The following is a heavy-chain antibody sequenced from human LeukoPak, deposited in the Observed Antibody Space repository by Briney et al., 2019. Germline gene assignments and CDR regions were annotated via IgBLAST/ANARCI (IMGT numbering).Heavy chain of an antibody. Sequence: GGSLRLSCAASGFTFSTYSMNWVRQGPGKGLEWVAVISYDGSNKYYADSVKGRFTISRDNSKNTLYLQMSSLSAEDTAVYYCARTTTPHYYGSGSYALGYWGQGTLVTVPS. D-gene: IGHD3-10*01. CDR1: GFTFSTYS. CDR2: ISYDGSNK. J-gene: IGHJ4*02. V-gene: IGHV3-30*03. CDR3: ARTTTPHYYGSGSYALGY.